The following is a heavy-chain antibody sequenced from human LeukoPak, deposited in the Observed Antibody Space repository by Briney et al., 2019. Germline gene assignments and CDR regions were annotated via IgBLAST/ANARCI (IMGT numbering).Heavy chain of an antibody. CDR1: GGTFSSYA. D-gene: IGHD3-22*01. J-gene: IGHJ4*02. Sequence: SVKVSCEASGGTFSSYAISWVRQAPGQGLEWMGRIIPILGIANYAQKFQGRVTITADKSTSTAYMELSSLRSEDTAVYYCARPSTTYYSDSSGYYLFDYWGQGTLVTVSS. CDR3: ARPSTTYYSDSSGYYLFDY. V-gene: IGHV1-69*04. CDR2: IIPILGIA.